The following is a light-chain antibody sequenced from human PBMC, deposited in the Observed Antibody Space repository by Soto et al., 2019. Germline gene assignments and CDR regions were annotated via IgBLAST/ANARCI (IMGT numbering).Light chain of an antibody. CDR3: QQYGSSPVT. CDR1: QSVSSN. V-gene: IGKV3-20*01. J-gene: IGKJ3*01. Sequence: IVMTHSPATLSVSPGEIATLSFRASQSVSSNLAWYQQKPGQAPRLLIYGASTRATGIPDRFSGSGSGTDFTLTISRLEPEDFAVYYCQQYGSSPVTFGPGTKVDIK. CDR2: GAS.